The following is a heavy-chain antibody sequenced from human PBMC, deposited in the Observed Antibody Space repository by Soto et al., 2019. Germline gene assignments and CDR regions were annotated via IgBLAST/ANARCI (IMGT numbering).Heavy chain of an antibody. V-gene: IGHV3-49*04. D-gene: IGHD1-1*01. J-gene: IGHJ4*02. CDR1: GFTFSDHA. CDR3: IRGRLDLGY. CDR2: IRSKGSGGTI. Sequence: SLRLSCTASGFTFSDHAMSWVRQAPGKGLEWVGVIRSKGSGGTIQYAASVKDRFSISRDDSKSVAYLQMNSLKTEDTAVYYCIRGRLDLGYCGQRTLVTVSS.